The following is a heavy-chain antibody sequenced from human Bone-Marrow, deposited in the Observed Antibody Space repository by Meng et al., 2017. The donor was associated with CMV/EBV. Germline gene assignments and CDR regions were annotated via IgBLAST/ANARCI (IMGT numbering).Heavy chain of an antibody. CDR3: ARRDIKSSNPGYFEF. CDR2: IHPGDSDT. V-gene: IGHV5-51*01. Sequence: GESLKISCQDSGNSFTTYWIAWLRQMPGKGLEYMGIIHPGDSDTRYSPSFQGQVTIPADRSTNTAYLQWRSLKASDTAIYYCARRDIKSSNPGYFEFWGQGTLVTGSS. J-gene: IGHJ4*02. CDR1: GNSFTTYW. D-gene: IGHD2-15*01.